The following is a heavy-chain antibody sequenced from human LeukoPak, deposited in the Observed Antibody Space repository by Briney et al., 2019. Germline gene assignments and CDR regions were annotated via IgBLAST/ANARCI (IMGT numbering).Heavy chain of an antibody. V-gene: IGHV4-59*01. D-gene: IGHD3-16*01. CDR3: ARGGDYFDY. CDR2: IYYGGST. CDR1: GGSISSYY. J-gene: IGHJ4*02. Sequence: SETLSLTCTVSGGSISSYYWSWIRQPPGKGLEWIGYIYYGGSTNYNPSLKSRVTISVDTSKNQFSLKLSSVTAADTAVYYCARGGDYFDYWGQGTLVTVSS.